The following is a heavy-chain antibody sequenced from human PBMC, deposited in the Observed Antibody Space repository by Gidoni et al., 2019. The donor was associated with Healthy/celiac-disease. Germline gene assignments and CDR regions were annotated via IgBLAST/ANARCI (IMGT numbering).Heavy chain of an antibody. CDR3: ARENSYGYSSLYYGMDV. CDR2: ISTSFGTA. CDR1: GGTFSSYA. D-gene: IGHD5-18*01. J-gene: IGHJ6*02. Sequence: QVQLVQSGAEVTKPGSSVKVSCKASGGTFSSYAISWVRQAPGQGLEWMGGISTSFGTANYAQKFQGRVTITADKSTSTAYMELSSLRSEDTAVYYCARENSYGYSSLYYGMDVWGQGTTVTVSS. V-gene: IGHV1-69*06.